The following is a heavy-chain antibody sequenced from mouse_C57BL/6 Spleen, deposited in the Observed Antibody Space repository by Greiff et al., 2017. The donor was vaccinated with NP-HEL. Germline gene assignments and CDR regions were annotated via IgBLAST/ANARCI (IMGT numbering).Heavy chain of an antibody. CDR3: ARDGYYYGNEGFAY. J-gene: IGHJ3*01. V-gene: IGHV5-4*01. CDR1: GFTFSSYA. CDR2: ISDGGSYT. D-gene: IGHD2-1*01. Sequence: EVQLVESGGGLVKPGGSLKLSCAASGFTFSSYAMSWVRQTPEKRLEWVATISDGGSYTYYPDNVKGRFTISRDNAKNNLYLQMSHLKSEDTAMYYCARDGYYYGNEGFAYWGQGTLVTVSA.